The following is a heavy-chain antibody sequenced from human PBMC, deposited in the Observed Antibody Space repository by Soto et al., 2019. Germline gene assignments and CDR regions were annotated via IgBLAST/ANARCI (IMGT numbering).Heavy chain of an antibody. CDR2: IIPIFGTA. J-gene: IGHJ6*02. D-gene: IGHD6-6*01. CDR1: GGTFSSYA. Sequence: QVQLVQSGAEVKKPGSSVKVSCKASGGTFSSYAISWVRQAPGQGLEWMGGIIPIFGTANYAQKFQGRVTITADESTSTAYMELSSLRSEDTAVYYCARVRALKAARPDRKYYYYGMDVWGQGTTVTVSS. CDR3: ARVRALKAARPDRKYYYYGMDV. V-gene: IGHV1-69*01.